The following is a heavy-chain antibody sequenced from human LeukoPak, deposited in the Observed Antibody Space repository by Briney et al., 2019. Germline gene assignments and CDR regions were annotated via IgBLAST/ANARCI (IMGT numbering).Heavy chain of an antibody. J-gene: IGHJ4*02. CDR1: GYTFTSYY. V-gene: IGHV1-46*01. CDR2: INPSGGST. Sequence: ASVKVSCKASGYTFTSYYMHWVRQAPGQGLELMGIINPSGGSTSYAQKFQGRVTMTRDTSTSTVYMELSSLRSEDTAVYYCARESNLPTGYYDILTGYSLFDYWGQGTLVTVSS. D-gene: IGHD3-9*01. CDR3: ARESNLPTGYYDILTGYSLFDY.